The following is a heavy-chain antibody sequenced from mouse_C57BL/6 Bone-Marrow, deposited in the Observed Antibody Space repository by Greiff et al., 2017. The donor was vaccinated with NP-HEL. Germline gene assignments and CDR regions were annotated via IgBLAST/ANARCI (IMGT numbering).Heavy chain of an antibody. D-gene: IGHD1-2*01. CDR1: GYTFTDYY. CDR2: INPYNGGT. J-gene: IGHJ1*03. V-gene: IGHV1-19*01. CDR3: ARRGLLRLGGYFDV. Sequence: EVQLQQSGPVLVKPGASVKMSCKASGYTFTDYYMNWVKQSHGKSLEWIGVINPYNGGTSYNQKFKGKATLTVDKSSSTAYMELNSLTSEDSAVYYCARRGLLRLGGYFDVWGTGTTVTVSS.